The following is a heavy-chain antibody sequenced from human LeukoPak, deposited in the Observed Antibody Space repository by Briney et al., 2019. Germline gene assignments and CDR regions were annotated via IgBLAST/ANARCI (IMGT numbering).Heavy chain of an antibody. CDR3: ARALRGYCSGGSCYHFDY. J-gene: IGHJ4*02. Sequence: SETLSLTCTVSGGSISSSSYYWGWIRQPPGKGREWLGSIYYSGSTYYNPSRKSRVTISVDTSKNQFSMKLSSVTAADTAVYYCARALRGYCSGGSCYHFDYWGQGTLVTVSS. D-gene: IGHD2-15*01. V-gene: IGHV4-39*07. CDR1: GGSISSSSYY. CDR2: IYYSGST.